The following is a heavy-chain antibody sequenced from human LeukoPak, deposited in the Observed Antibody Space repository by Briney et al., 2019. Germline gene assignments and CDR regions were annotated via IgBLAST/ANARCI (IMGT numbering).Heavy chain of an antibody. J-gene: IGHJ4*02. D-gene: IGHD2-8*01. Sequence: SVKVSCKASGGTFSGYAISWVRQAPGQGLEWMGGIIPIFGTANYAQKFQGRVTITTDESTSTAYMELSSLRSEDTAVYYCARAHGYCTNGVRSWPFDYWGQGTLVTVSS. V-gene: IGHV1-69*05. CDR3: ARAHGYCTNGVRSWPFDY. CDR2: IIPIFGTA. CDR1: GGTFSGYA.